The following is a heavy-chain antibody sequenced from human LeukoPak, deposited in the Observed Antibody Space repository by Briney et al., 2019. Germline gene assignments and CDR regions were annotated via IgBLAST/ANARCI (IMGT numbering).Heavy chain of an antibody. D-gene: IGHD3-22*01. Sequence: ASVKVSCKTSGYTFTDIGITWVRQAPGQGLEWVGWISSYSGSTEYALKLQGRVTMTTDTSTSTAYMELRSLRSDDTAVYYCARGEYYYDSSGYYGRKTLIASYFDYWGQGTLVTVSS. CDR3: ARGEYYYDSSGYYGRKTLIASYFDY. CDR2: ISSYSGST. V-gene: IGHV1-18*01. CDR1: GYTFTDIG. J-gene: IGHJ4*02.